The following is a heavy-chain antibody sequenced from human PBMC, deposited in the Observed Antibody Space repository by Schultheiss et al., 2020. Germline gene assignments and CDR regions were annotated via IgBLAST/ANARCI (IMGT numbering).Heavy chain of an antibody. Sequence: SETLSLTCAVSGGSISSYYWSWIRQPPGKGLEWIGYIYYSGSTNYNPSLKSRVTISVDTSKNQFSLKLSSVTAADTAVYYCARGDYGGNDDYWGQGTLVTVSS. CDR3: ARGDYGGNDDY. D-gene: IGHD4-23*01. CDR1: GGSISSYY. CDR2: IYYSGST. J-gene: IGHJ4*02. V-gene: IGHV4-59*08.